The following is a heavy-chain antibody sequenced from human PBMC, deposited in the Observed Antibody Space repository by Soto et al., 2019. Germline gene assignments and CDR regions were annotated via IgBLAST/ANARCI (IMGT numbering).Heavy chain of an antibody. CDR1: GGSITSSSHF. CDR3: AGQTFTIAAASYGRSNWFDP. CDR2: IYFTGNT. D-gene: IGHD6-25*01. Sequence: SETLSLTCSASGGSITSSSHFWGWARQPPGKGLEWIGTIYFTGNTYYTPSLKSRLTMSIDTSKNEFSLRLNSVTAADTAVYYCAGQTFTIAAASYGRSNWFDPWGPGTLVTVSS. J-gene: IGHJ5*02. V-gene: IGHV4-39*01.